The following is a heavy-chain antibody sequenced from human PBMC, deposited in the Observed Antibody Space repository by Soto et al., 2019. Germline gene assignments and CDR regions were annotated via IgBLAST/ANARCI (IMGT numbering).Heavy chain of an antibody. CDR1: DGYISNRNW. Sequence: SLILPLTNTVADGYISNRNWRSSVRQPPGKGLEWIGEIYHSGSTNYNPPLKSRVTISVDKSKNQFSLKLSSVTAADTAVYYCARDNRCKGGYSYYFGYWGQGTLVTGYS. V-gene: IGHV4-4*02. J-gene: IGHJ4*02. D-gene: IGHD5-18*01. CDR2: IYHSGST. CDR3: ARDNRCKGGYSYYFGY.